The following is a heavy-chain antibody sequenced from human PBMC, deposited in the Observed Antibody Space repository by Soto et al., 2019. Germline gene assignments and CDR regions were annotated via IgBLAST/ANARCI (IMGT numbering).Heavy chain of an antibody. Sequence: ASVKVSCKPSGYTFTDYYIHWVRQAPGQGLECMGCINPNTGGTNYAQNFQGRVAMTGDTSISTAYMELSRLRSDDTAVYYCAREFFWGGSYYYYYGMDVWGQGTTVTVSS. CDR1: GYTFTDYY. J-gene: IGHJ6*02. D-gene: IGHD3-3*01. V-gene: IGHV1-2*02. CDR2: INPNTGGT. CDR3: AREFFWGGSYYYYYGMDV.